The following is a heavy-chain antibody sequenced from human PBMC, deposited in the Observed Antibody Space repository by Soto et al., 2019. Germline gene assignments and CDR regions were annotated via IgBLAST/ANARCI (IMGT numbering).Heavy chain of an antibody. CDR2: ISWNSGSI. Sequence: EVQLVESGGGLVQPGRSLRLSCAASGFTFDDYAMHWVRQAPGKGLEWVSGISWNSGSIGYADSVKGRFTISRDNAKNSLYLQMNSLRAEDTALYYCAKDSPDRAMAVAGSFQHWGQGTLVTVSS. V-gene: IGHV3-9*01. CDR3: AKDSPDRAMAVAGSFQH. CDR1: GFTFDDYA. D-gene: IGHD6-19*01. J-gene: IGHJ1*01.